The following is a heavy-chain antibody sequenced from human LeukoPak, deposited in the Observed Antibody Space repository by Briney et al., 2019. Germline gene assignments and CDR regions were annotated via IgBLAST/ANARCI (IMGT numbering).Heavy chain of an antibody. D-gene: IGHD1-7*01. CDR1: GYSFSSHD. CDR2: MNPNSGNT. Sequence: ASVKVSCKASGYSFSSHDINWVRQATGQGLEWMGWMNPNSGNTGYAQKFQGRVTMTRNTSINTAYMELSSLRSEDTAVYYCARDLRGYNWNSFSDYWGQGTLVTVSS. CDR3: ARDLRGYNWNSFSDY. J-gene: IGHJ4*02. V-gene: IGHV1-8*01.